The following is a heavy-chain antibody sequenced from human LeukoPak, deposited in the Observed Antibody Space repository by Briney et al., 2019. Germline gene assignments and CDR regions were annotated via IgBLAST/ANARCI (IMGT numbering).Heavy chain of an antibody. V-gene: IGHV1-2*02. D-gene: IGHD3-10*01. CDR1: AYTFTGYY. CDR2: IYPNSGGT. CDR3: ARDRGSLWFGELFPFHDAFDI. J-gene: IGHJ3*02. Sequence: ASVKVSCKASAYTFTGYYMHWVRQAPGQGLEWMGWIYPNSGGTNYAQKFQGRVTMTRDTSISTAYMELSRLRSDDTAVYYCARDRGSLWFGELFPFHDAFDIWGQGTMVTVSS.